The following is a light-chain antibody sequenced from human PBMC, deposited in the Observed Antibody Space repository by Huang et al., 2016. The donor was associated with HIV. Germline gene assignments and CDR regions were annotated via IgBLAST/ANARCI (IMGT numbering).Light chain of an antibody. J-gene: IGKJ4*01. V-gene: IGKV2-29*02. CDR2: EVS. CDR1: QSLLHSDGKTS. CDR3: MQGIHLLT. Sequence: DIVMTQTPLSLSVTPGQPASISCKSSQSLLHSDGKTSLYWYLQKPGQSPQLLIYEVSSRVSGVPDRFSGSGSGTDFTLKISRVEAEDVGVYYCMQGIHLLTFGGGTKVEIK.